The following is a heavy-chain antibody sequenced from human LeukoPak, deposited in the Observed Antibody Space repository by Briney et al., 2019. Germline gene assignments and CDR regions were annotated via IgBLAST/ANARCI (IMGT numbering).Heavy chain of an antibody. Sequence: PGGSLRLSCAASGFTFSSYGMHWVRQAPGKGLEWVAVIWYDGSNKYYADSVKGRFTISRDNSKNTLYLQMNSLRAEDTAVYYCAKASIAVAGPFDYWGRGTLVTVSS. J-gene: IGHJ4*02. V-gene: IGHV3-33*06. CDR3: AKASIAVAGPFDY. CDR1: GFTFSSYG. D-gene: IGHD6-19*01. CDR2: IWYDGSNK.